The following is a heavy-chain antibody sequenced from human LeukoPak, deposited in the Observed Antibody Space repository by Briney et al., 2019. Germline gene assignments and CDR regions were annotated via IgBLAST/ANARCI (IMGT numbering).Heavy chain of an antibody. V-gene: IGHV3-23*01. Sequence: PGGSLRLSCAASGFTFSNYAMTWVRQAPGKGLEWVSGIRGSGGSTYYADSVKGRFTISRDNSKNTLYLQMNSLRAEDTAVYYCAKDRGEVPARGWFDPWGQGTLVTVSS. CDR3: AKDRGEVPARGWFDP. CDR2: IRGSGGST. D-gene: IGHD2-2*01. CDR1: GFTFSNYA. J-gene: IGHJ5*02.